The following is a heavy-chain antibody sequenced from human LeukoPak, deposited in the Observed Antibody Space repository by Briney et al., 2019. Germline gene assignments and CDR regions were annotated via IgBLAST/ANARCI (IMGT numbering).Heavy chain of an antibody. CDR3: TRHHSWYDAFDI. CDR2: IRSKANSFAT. CDR1: GFTFSGSA. J-gene: IGHJ3*02. D-gene: IGHD6-13*01. V-gene: IGHV3-73*01. Sequence: TGGSLRLSCAASGFTFSGSAMHWVRQASGKGLEWVGRIRSKANSFATAYAASVKGRFTISRDDSKNSAYLQMNSLKTEDTAVYYCTRHHSWYDAFDIWGQGTMVTVSS.